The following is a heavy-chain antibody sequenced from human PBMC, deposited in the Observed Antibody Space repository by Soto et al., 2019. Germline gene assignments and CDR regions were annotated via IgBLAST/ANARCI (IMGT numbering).Heavy chain of an antibody. CDR2: IYYSGST. D-gene: IGHD3-3*01. Sequence: SETLSLTCSLAGGSISSGVYYWSWIRTHPGKGLEWIGYIYYSGSTYYNPSLKSRVTISVDTSKNQFSLKLSSVTAADTAVYYCARLRFLEWPIRVCWFDPWGQGTLVTVSS. CDR3: ARLRFLEWPIRVCWFDP. V-gene: IGHV4-31*03. CDR1: GGSISSGVYY. J-gene: IGHJ5*02.